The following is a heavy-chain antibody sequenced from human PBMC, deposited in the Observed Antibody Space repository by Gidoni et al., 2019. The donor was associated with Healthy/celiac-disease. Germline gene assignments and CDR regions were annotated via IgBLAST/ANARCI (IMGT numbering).Heavy chain of an antibody. V-gene: IGHV6-1*01. Sequence: QVQLQQSGPGLVKPSQTLSLTCAIPGDSVSSNSAAWTWIRQSPSRGLEWLGRTYYSAKGYNDYAVAVKSRITINPDTSKNQFSLQMNSVTPEDTAVYYCARDYYGSGSYDYYYYGMDVWGQGTTVTVSS. J-gene: IGHJ6*02. CDR3: ARDYYGSGSYDYYYYGMDV. CDR2: TYYSAKGYN. CDR1: GDSVSSNSAA. D-gene: IGHD3-10*01.